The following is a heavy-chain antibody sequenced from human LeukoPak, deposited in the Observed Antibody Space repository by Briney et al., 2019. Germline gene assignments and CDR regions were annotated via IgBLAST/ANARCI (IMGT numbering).Heavy chain of an antibody. CDR3: ARASIVGATPSGGDFDY. V-gene: IGHV4-34*01. Sequence: SETLPLTCAVYGGSFSGYYWSWIRQPPGKGLEWIGEINHSGSTNYNPSLKSRVTISVDTSKNQFSLKLSSVTAADTAVYYCARASIVGATPSGGDFDYWGQGTLVTVSS. D-gene: IGHD1-26*01. CDR1: GGSFSGYY. J-gene: IGHJ4*02. CDR2: INHSGST.